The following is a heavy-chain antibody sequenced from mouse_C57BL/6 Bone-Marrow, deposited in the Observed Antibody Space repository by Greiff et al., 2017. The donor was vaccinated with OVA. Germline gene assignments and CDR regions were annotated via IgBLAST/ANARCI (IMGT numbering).Heavy chain of an antibody. V-gene: IGHV1-64*01. CDR2: IHPNSGST. D-gene: IGHD1-1*02. J-gene: IGHJ2*01. Sequence: VQLQQPGAELVKPGASVKLSCKASGYTFTSYWMHWVKQRPGQGLEWIGMIHPNSGSTNYNEKFKSKATLTVDKSSSTAYIQLSSLTSEDSAVYYCARERWEYFDYWGQGTTLTVSS. CDR1: GYTFTSYW. CDR3: ARERWEYFDY.